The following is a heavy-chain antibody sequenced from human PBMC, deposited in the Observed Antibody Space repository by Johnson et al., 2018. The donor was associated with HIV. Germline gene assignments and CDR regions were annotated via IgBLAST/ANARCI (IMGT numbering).Heavy chain of an antibody. J-gene: IGHJ3*02. CDR2: IYSGGTT. Sequence: VQLVESGGGLIQPGGSLRLSCAASGFTVSSNYMTWVRQAPGKGLEWVSVIYSGGTTYYADYVKGRFTISRDNSKNTLYLQMNSLRAEDTAVYFCARVYDSSGYLSAFDIWGQGTVVSVSS. V-gene: IGHV3-53*01. D-gene: IGHD3-22*01. CDR1: GFTVSSNY. CDR3: ARVYDSSGYLSAFDI.